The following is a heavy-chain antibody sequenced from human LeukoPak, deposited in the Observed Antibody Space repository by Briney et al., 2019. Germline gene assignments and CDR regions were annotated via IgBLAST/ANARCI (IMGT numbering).Heavy chain of an antibody. CDR3: ARDQYYYDSSGYYRPGMDV. CDR1: GFTFSSYS. J-gene: IGHJ6*02. Sequence: GGSLRLSCAASGFTFSSYSMNWVRQAPGKGLEWVSSISSSSSYIYYADSVKGRFTISRDNAKNSLYLQMNSLRAEDTAVYYCARDQYYYDSSGYYRPGMDVWGQGTTVTVSS. CDR2: ISSSSSYI. D-gene: IGHD3-22*01. V-gene: IGHV3-21*01.